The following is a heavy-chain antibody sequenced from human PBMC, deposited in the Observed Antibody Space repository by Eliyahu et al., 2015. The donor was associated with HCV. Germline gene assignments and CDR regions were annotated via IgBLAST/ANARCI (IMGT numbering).Heavy chain of an antibody. CDR1: GGSISTYY. CDR3: ARGYCTDGICRFDP. CDR2: IFYSGST. J-gene: IGHJ5*02. Sequence: QVQLQESGPGLVKPSETLSLTCTVSGGSISTYYWSWIRQSPGKGLEWIGYIFYSGSTTYNPSLRSRVTIPVDTSKNYFSLKLTSVTAADAAMYYCARGYCTDGICRFDPWGQGTLVTVSS. V-gene: IGHV4-59*01. D-gene: IGHD2-8*01.